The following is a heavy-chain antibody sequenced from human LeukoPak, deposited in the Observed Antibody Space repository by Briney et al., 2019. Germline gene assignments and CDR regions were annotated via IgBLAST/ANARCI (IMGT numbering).Heavy chain of an antibody. CDR1: GFTFSSYS. J-gene: IGHJ4*02. CDR3: ARDFYSARGAYYDFWSGCPSPYYFDY. V-gene: IGHV3-21*01. CDR2: ISSSSSYI. Sequence: GGSLRLSCAASGFTFSSYSMNWVRQAPGKGLEWVSSISSSSSYIYYADSVKGRFTISRDNAKNSLYLQMNSLRAEDTAVYYCARDFYSARGAYYDFWSGCPSPYYFDYWGQGTLVTVSS. D-gene: IGHD3-3*01.